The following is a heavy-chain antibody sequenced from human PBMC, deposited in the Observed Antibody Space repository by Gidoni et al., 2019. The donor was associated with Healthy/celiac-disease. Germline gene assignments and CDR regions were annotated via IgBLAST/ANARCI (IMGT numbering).Heavy chain of an antibody. Sequence: QVQLVQSGAEVKKPGSSVKVSCQASGGTFSSYAISWVRQAPGQGLEWMGGIIPIFGTANYAQKFQGRVTITADESTSTAYMELSSLRSEDTAVYYCARVGRYCSSTSCTNWFDPWGQGTLVTVSS. V-gene: IGHV1-69*01. CDR3: ARVGRYCSSTSCTNWFDP. CDR1: GGTFSSYA. CDR2: IIPIFGTA. J-gene: IGHJ5*02. D-gene: IGHD2-2*01.